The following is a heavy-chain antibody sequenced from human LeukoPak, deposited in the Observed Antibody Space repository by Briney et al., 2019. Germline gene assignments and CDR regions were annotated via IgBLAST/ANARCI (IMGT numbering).Heavy chain of an antibody. CDR3: ASSYCGGNCLVS. J-gene: IGHJ5*02. CDR1: GFTFSDYY. CDR2: ISSSGSTT. Sequence: GGSLRLSCAASGFTFSDYYMSWIRQAPGRGLESVSYISSSGSTTYYTDSVKGRFTISRDNAKNSLYLQMNSLRPEDTAVYYCASSYCGGNCLVSWGQGTQVTVSS. V-gene: IGHV3-11*01. D-gene: IGHD2-21*02.